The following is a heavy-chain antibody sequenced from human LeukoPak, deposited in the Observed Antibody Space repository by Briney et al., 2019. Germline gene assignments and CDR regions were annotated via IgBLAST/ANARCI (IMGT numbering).Heavy chain of an antibody. D-gene: IGHD1-14*01. Sequence: SETLSLTCSVSGDSISRSDSYWDWIRQPPGKGLEWIGTIYYSGRTYYSPSLNSRVTMSVDTSSNQFSLNLRSVTAADTAVYFCARASTTFDDWGQGTLVTVSS. CDR1: GDSISRSDSY. V-gene: IGHV4-39*07. CDR3: ARASTTFDD. J-gene: IGHJ4*02. CDR2: IYYSGRT.